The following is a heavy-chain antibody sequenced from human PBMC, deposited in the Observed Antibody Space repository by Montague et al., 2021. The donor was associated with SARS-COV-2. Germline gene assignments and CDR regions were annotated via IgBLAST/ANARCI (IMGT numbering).Heavy chain of an antibody. CDR3: ARGRQHINMVVVVVTGGEYYFDF. Sequence: ETLSLTCAVYDGSFSDYSRTWIRQPPGKGLEWIGEINHRGSTNYNPSLKSRVTISVDTSRNQFSLKMTSVTAADTAVYYCARGRQHINMVVVVVTGGEYYFDFWGQGTLVAVSS. CDR2: INHRGST. V-gene: IGHV4-34*01. CDR1: DGSFSDYS. D-gene: IGHD3-22*01. J-gene: IGHJ4*02.